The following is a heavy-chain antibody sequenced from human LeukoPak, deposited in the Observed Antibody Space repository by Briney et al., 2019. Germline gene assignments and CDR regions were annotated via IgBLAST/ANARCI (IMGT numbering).Heavy chain of an antibody. J-gene: IGHJ6*03. D-gene: IGHD3-10*01. Sequence: GGSLRLSCAASGFSFSVFWMHWVRQVPGKGPVWVSRIKTDGSITDYADSVKGRFTISRDNAKNSLYLQMSSLRAEDTAVYYCARVGGITLALAPSPFPDYNYYYMDVWGKGTTVTVSS. V-gene: IGHV3-74*01. CDR3: ARVGGITLALAPSPFPDYNYYYMDV. CDR1: GFSFSVFW. CDR2: IKTDGSIT.